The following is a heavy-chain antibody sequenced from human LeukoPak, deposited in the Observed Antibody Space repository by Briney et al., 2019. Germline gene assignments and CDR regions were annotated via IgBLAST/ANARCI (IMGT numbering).Heavy chain of an antibody. CDR2: IIPIFGTA. CDR3: ARVYPHNWNDAGDYFDY. CDR1: GGTFSSYA. D-gene: IGHD1-1*01. V-gene: IGHV1-69*13. Sequence: SVKVSCKASGGTFSSYAISWVRQAPGQVLEWMGGIIPIFGTANYAQKFQGRVTITADESTSTAYMELSSLRSEDTAVYYCARVYPHNWNDAGDYFDYWGQGTLVTVSS. J-gene: IGHJ4*02.